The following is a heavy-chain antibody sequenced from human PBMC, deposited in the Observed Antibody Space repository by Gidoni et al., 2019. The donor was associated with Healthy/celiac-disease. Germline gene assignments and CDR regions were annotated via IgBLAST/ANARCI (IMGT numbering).Heavy chain of an antibody. CDR2: IIPILSIA. Sequence: QVQLVQSGAEVKKPGSSVTVSCKASGGTFTSYTISWVRQAPGQGLAGMGRIIPILSIANYAQKFQGRVTITADKSTSTAYMELSSLRSEDTAVYYCARHLGYCSGGSCPHQPWGQGTLVTVSS. CDR3: ARHLGYCSGGSCPHQP. J-gene: IGHJ5*02. D-gene: IGHD2-15*01. V-gene: IGHV1-69*02. CDR1: GGTFTSYT.